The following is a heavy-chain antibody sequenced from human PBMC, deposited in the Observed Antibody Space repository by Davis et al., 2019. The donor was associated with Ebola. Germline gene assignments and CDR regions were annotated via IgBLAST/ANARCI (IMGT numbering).Heavy chain of an antibody. CDR3: ARGGDSSSWYYYYGMDV. J-gene: IGHJ6*02. V-gene: IGHV4-34*01. CDR1: GASFSGYY. D-gene: IGHD6-13*01. CDR2: INHSGST. Sequence: SETLSLTCAVYGASFSGYYWSWIRQPPGQGLEWIGEINHSGSTNYNPSLKSRVTLSVDTSKNQFSLKLSSVTAADTAVYYCARGGDSSSWYYYYGMDVWGQGTTVTVSS.